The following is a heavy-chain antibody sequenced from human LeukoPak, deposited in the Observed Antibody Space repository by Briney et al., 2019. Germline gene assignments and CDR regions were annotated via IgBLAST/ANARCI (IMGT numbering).Heavy chain of an antibody. CDR1: GYSFASYW. CDR3: ARRHYYYYMDV. V-gene: IGHV5-51*01. J-gene: IGHJ6*03. CDR2: IYPGDSDT. Sequence: GESLKISCKDSGYSFASYWIGWVRQMPGKRLQRMGIIYPGDSDTRYSPSFQGQVTISADKSISTAYLQWSSLKASDTAMYYCARRHYYYYMDVWGKGTTVTVSS.